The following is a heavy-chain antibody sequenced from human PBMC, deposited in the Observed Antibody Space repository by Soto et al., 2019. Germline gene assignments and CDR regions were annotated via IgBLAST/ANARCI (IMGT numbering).Heavy chain of an antibody. Sequence: GGSLRLSCAASGFTLSSYAMSWVRQAPGKGLEWVSAINPSSSFAYYADSVKGRFTISRDNSKNTLSLQMNSLRAEDTAIYYCAKGSASARPYYFDYWGQGTLVTVSS. J-gene: IGHJ4*02. CDR3: AKGSASARPYYFDY. V-gene: IGHV3-23*01. CDR2: INPSSSFA. D-gene: IGHD6-6*01. CDR1: GFTLSSYA.